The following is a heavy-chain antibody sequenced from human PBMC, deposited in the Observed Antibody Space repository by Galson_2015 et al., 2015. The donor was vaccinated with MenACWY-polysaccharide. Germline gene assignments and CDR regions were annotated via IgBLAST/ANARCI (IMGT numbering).Heavy chain of an antibody. J-gene: IGHJ4*02. V-gene: IGHV3-7*01. CDR3: GRHRDCAFDY. Sequence: SLRLSCAASGFSFSGHWMTWVRQAPGKGLEWVANINPDGSDKYYVDSVKGRFIISRDNAKNSVYLQMNVLRVEDTAMYYCGRHRDCAFDYRGQGALVTVSS. CDR1: GFSFSGHW. CDR2: INPDGSDK. D-gene: IGHD2-21*01.